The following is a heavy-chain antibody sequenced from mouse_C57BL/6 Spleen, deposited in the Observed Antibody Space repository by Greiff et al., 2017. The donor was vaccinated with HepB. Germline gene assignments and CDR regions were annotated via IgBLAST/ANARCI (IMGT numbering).Heavy chain of an antibody. D-gene: IGHD2-4*01. CDR1: GFTFSDYG. J-gene: IGHJ4*01. V-gene: IGHV5-17*01. CDR3: ARPMITTGSYYYAMDY. CDR2: ISSGSSTI. Sequence: EVQRVESGGGLVKPGGSLKLSCAASGFTFSDYGMHWVRQAPEKGLEWVAYISSGSSTIYYADTVKGRFTISRDNAKNTLFLQMTSLRSEDTAMYYCARPMITTGSYYYAMDYWGQGTSVTVSS.